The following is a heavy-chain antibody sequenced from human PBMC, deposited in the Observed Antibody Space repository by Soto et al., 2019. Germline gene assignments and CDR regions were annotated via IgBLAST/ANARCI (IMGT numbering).Heavy chain of an antibody. CDR1: GFTFSSYG. D-gene: IGHD3-9*01. J-gene: IGHJ6*03. CDR2: IWYDGSNK. Sequence: GGSLRLSCAASGFTFSSYGMHWVRQAPGKGLEWVAVIWYDGSNKYYADSVKGRFTISRDNSKNTLYLQMNSLRAEDTAVYYCAREGDILTGYYMDVWGKGTTVTVSS. CDR3: AREGDILTGYYMDV. V-gene: IGHV3-33*01.